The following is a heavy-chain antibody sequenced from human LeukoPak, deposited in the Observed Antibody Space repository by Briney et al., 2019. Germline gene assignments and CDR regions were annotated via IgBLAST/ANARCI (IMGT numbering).Heavy chain of an antibody. J-gene: IGHJ5*02. D-gene: IGHD6-19*01. V-gene: IGHV1-18*01. CDR2: ISAYNGNT. CDR1: GGTFSSYA. Sequence: ASVKVSCKASGGTFSSYAISWVRQAPGQGLEWMGWISAYNGNTNYAQKLQGRVTMTTDTSTSTAYMELRSLRSDDTAVYYCARGRLRYSSGSNWFDPWGQGTLVTVSS. CDR3: ARGRLRYSSGSNWFDP.